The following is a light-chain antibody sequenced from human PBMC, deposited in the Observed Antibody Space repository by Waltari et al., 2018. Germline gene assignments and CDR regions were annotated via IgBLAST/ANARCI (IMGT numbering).Light chain of an antibody. CDR1: SSNIGSNT. CDR2: SNN. J-gene: IGLJ7*01. Sequence: QSVLTQPPSASGTPGQRVTISCSGSSSNIGSNTVNWYQQLPGTAPKLHIYSNNQRPSGVPDRFSGSKSGTSASLAISWLQSEDEADYYCAAWDDSLNGYAVFGGGTQLTVL. CDR3: AAWDDSLNGYAV. V-gene: IGLV1-44*01.